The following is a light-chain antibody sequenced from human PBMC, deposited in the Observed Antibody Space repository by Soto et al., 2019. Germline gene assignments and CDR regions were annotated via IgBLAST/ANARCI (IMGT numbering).Light chain of an antibody. CDR3: LLFRSSGISV. CDR1: TGSVSTSHH. Sequence: QTVVTQEPSLSVSPGGTVTLTCGLNTGSVSTSHHPSWYQQTPGQTPRTLIYNTDTRSSGVPERFSASILGNKAALTLTGAQADDECDYYYLLFRSSGISVFGGGTKLTVL. J-gene: IGLJ3*02. CDR2: NTD. V-gene: IGLV8-61*01.